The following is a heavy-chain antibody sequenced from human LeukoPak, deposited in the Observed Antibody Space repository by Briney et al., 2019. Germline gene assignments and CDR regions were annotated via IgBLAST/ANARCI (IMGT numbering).Heavy chain of an antibody. CDR3: ARGHTGGYFDY. D-gene: IGHD2-21*01. CDR2: IYYSGST. J-gene: IGHJ4*02. V-gene: IGHV4-59*01. Sequence: PSETLSLTCTVSGCPISSYYWSWIRQPPGKGLEWIGYIYYSGSTNYNPSLKSRVTISVDTSKNQFSLKLSSVTAADTAVYYCARGHTGGYFDYWGQGTLVTVSS. CDR1: GCPISSYY.